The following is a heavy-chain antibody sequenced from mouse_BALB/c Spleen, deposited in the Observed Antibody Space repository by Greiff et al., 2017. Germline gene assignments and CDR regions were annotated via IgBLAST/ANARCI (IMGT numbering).Heavy chain of an antibody. CDR3: ARLTTVVEGYAMDY. V-gene: IGHV2-2*02. J-gene: IGHJ4*01. D-gene: IGHD1-1*01. CDR2: IWSGGST. Sequence: VHLVESGPGLVQPSQSLSITCTVSGFSLTSYGVHWVRQSPGKGLEWLGVIWSGGSTDYNAAFISRLSISKDNSKSQVFFKMNSLQANDTAIYYYARLTTVVEGYAMDYWGQGTSVTVSS. CDR1: GFSLTSYG.